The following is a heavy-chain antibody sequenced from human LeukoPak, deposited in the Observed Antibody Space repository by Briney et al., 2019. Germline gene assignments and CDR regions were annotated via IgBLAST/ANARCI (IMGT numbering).Heavy chain of an antibody. Sequence: SGTLSLTCAVSGGSISSSKWWNWVRQPPGKGLEWIGEIYHGGNTNYNPSLKSRVTMSVDKSKNQFSLKLSSVTAADTAVYYCARRVVPAGIGNWFDPWGQGTLVTVSS. J-gene: IGHJ5*02. D-gene: IGHD2-2*01. CDR1: GGSISSSKW. V-gene: IGHV4-4*02. CDR3: ARRVVPAGIGNWFDP. CDR2: IYHGGNT.